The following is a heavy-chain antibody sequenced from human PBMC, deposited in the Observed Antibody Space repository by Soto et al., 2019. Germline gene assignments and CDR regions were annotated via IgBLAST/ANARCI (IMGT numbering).Heavy chain of an antibody. D-gene: IGHD2-2*01. J-gene: IGHJ4*02. V-gene: IGHV3-11*01. CDR3: ARGRCGSTSCYGRNYFNY. CDR2: ISNTDNTV. CDR1: GFSFSDYY. Sequence: GGSLRLSCAASGFSFSDYYMSWTRQAPGKGLEWISYISNTDNTVYYADSVKGRFTISRDNAKNSLYLQMNSLRAEDTAVYYCARGRCGSTSCYGRNYFNYWGQGSLVTVSS.